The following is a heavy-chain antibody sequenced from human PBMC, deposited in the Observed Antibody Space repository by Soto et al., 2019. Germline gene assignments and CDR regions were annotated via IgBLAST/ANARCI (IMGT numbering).Heavy chain of an antibody. CDR3: TAYPHIEFWGGGCYSAFDI. CDR2: IKSKTDGGTT. J-gene: IGHJ3*02. CDR1: GFTFSNAW. Sequence: GGSLRLSCAASGFTFSNAWMSWVRQAPGKGLEWVGRIKSKTDGGTTDYAAPVKGRFTISRDDSKNTLYLQMNSLKTEDTAVYYCTAYPHIEFWGGGCYSAFDIWGQGTMVTVSS. D-gene: IGHD2-21*02. V-gene: IGHV3-15*01.